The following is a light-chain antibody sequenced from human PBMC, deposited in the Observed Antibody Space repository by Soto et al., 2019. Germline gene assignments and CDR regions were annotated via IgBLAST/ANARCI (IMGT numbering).Light chain of an antibody. J-gene: IGLJ3*02. Sequence: QSVLTQPPSVSAAPGQKVTISCSGSSSNIGNNYVSWYQQLPGTAPKLLIYDNNKRPSGIPDRFSGSKPGTSATLGITGLQAGDEADYYCGTWDSSLSANWVFGGGTQLTVL. CDR3: GTWDSSLSANWV. CDR2: DNN. CDR1: SSNIGNNY. V-gene: IGLV1-51*01.